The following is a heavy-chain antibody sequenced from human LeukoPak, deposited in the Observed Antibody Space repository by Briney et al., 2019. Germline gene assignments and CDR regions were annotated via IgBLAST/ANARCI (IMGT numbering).Heavy chain of an antibody. CDR1: GYTFTGYY. CDR2: INPNSGGT. CDR3: AKEYGYCSGGSCYSFFDY. V-gene: IGHV1-2*04. J-gene: IGHJ4*02. Sequence: ASVKVSCKASGYTFTGYYMRWVRQAPGQGLEWMGWINPNSGGTNYAQKFQGWVTMTRDTSISTAYMELSRLRSDDTAVYYCAKEYGYCSGGSCYSFFDYWGQGTLVTVSS. D-gene: IGHD2-15*01.